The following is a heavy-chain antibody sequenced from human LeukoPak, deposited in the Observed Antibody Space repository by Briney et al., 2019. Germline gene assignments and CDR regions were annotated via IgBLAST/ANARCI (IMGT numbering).Heavy chain of an antibody. J-gene: IGHJ4*02. V-gene: IGHV1-69*04. D-gene: IGHD2/OR15-2a*01. CDR3: ARDTTIVRRSGGTFDY. CDR1: GGTFSSYA. Sequence: SVKVSCKASGGTFSSYAISWVRQAPGQGLEWMGRIIPILGIANYAQKFQGRVTITADKSTSTAYMELSSLRSEDTAVYYCARDTTIVRRSGGTFDYWGQGTLVTVSS. CDR2: IIPILGIA.